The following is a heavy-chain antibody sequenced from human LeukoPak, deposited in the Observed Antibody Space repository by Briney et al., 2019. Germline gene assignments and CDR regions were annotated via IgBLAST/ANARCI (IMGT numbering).Heavy chain of an antibody. CDR3: AKDLQGSSWYSPDY. J-gene: IGHJ4*02. CDR2: ISGSGGST. D-gene: IGHD6-13*01. V-gene: IGHV3-23*01. Sequence: GGSLRLSCAASGFTFSGYAMTWVRQGPGKGLEWVSIISGSGGSTYYADSMKGRFTISRDNSKNTLYLQMNSLRAEDTAVYYCAKDLQGSSWYSPDYWGQGTLVTVSS. CDR1: GFTFSGYA.